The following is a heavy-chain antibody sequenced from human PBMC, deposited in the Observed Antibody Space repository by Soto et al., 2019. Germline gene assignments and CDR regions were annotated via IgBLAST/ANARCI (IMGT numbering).Heavy chain of an antibody. V-gene: IGHV1-69*01. CDR1: GGTFVSSA. Sequence: QVQLLQSGAELREPGSSVRISCTPSGGTFVSSAFAWVRQAPGGKLEWMGGLIPILRSTKYAEKFLGRLTIRADDSSRTAYLELSSLTFDDTAVYFCAKKNPHGDSNKAWLDPWGQGTLVTVST. CDR2: LIPILRST. CDR3: AKKNPHGDSNKAWLDP. J-gene: IGHJ5*02. D-gene: IGHD2-8*01.